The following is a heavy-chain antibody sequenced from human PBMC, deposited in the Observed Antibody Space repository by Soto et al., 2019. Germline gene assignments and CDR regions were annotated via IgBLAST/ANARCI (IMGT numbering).Heavy chain of an antibody. CDR1: GGSISSDNYH. Sequence: QVQLQQSGPGLVKPSQTLSLTCTVSGGSISSDNYHWTWIRQSPGKGLEWIGYIYYSGSIFYNPFFKRRVTKSVDTSKNQFSLQLSSVTAADTAVYFCAREDDGGDRDYYGLDVWGQGTTVTVSS. V-gene: IGHV4-30-4*08. D-gene: IGHD2-21*02. CDR3: AREDDGGDRDYYGLDV. CDR2: IYYSGSI. J-gene: IGHJ6*02.